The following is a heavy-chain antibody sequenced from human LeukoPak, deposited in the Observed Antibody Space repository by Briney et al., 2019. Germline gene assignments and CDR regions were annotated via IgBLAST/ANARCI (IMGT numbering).Heavy chain of an antibody. V-gene: IGHV1-46*01. J-gene: IGHJ4*02. Sequence: ASVTVSCKASGYTFTGYYMHWVRQAPGQGLEWMGLSNPTGSSTNYAQKFRGRVTMTRDTSTTTVYMELSSLRSEDTAVYYCAREESGGYFDYWGQGTLVTVSS. CDR3: AREESGGYFDY. D-gene: IGHD2-8*02. CDR2: SNPTGSST. CDR1: GYTFTGYY.